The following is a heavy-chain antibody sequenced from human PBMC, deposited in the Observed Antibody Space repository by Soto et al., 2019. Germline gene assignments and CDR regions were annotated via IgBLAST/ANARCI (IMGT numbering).Heavy chain of an antibody. CDR1: GFTFSLYS. CDR2: ITSSSIYI. Sequence: VQLVESGGGLVKPGVSLRLSCAASGFTFSLYSMIWVSQAPGKGLEWVASITSSSIYIYYEDSLKGRFTISRDNAKSSLALQLDSLRAEDTAVYFCVRARSTDSRPDYWGQGPRVTVSS. J-gene: IGHJ4*02. CDR3: VRARSTDSRPDY. D-gene: IGHD1-1*01. V-gene: IGHV3-21*01.